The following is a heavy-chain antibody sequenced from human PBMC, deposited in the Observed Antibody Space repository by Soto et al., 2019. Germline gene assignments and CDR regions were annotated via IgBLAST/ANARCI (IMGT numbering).Heavy chain of an antibody. CDR3: AREGAGEAARRGYYYYYGMDV. J-gene: IGHJ6*02. CDR1: GFTFSSYA. V-gene: IGHV3-30-3*01. Sequence: PGVSLRLSFASSGFTFSSYAMHWFRQSPGKELEWVAVISYDGSNKYYADSVKGRFTISRDNSKNTLYLQMNSLRAEDTAVYYCAREGAGEAARRGYYYYYGMDVWGQGNTVTGSS. D-gene: IGHD6-6*01. CDR2: ISYDGSNK.